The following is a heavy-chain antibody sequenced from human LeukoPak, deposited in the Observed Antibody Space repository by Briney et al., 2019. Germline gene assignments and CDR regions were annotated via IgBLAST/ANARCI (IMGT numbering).Heavy chain of an antibody. Sequence: ASVKVFCKASGYTFTSYYMHWVRQAPGQGLEWMGIINPGGGSTNYAQNFQGRVTMTGDTSTSTVYLELSSLRSEDTAVYYCARGKTPVIPAAISSSSWMFDYWGQGTLVTVSS. V-gene: IGHV1-46*01. D-gene: IGHD6-13*01. J-gene: IGHJ4*02. CDR2: INPGGGST. CDR1: GYTFTSYY. CDR3: ARGKTPVIPAAISSSSWMFDY.